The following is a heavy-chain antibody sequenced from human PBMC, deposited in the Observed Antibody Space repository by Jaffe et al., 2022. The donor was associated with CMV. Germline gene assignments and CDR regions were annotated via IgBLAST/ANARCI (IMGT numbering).Heavy chain of an antibody. J-gene: IGHJ3*02. D-gene: IGHD3-22*01. CDR1: GFTFSSYE. Sequence: EVQLVESGGGLVQPGGSLRLSCAASGFTFSSYEMNWVRQAPGKGLEWVSYISSSGSTIYYADSVKGRFTISRDNAKNSLYLQMNSLRAEDTAVYYCARDYDSSGYYGDHDAFDIWGQGTMVTVSS. V-gene: IGHV3-48*03. CDR3: ARDYDSSGYYGDHDAFDI. CDR2: ISSSGSTI.